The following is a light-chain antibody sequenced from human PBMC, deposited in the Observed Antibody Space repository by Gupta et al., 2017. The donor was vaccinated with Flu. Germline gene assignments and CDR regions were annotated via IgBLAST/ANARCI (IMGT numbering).Light chain of an antibody. Sequence: PSSLSASVGDRVTITCRASQSISSYLNWYQQKPGKAPKLLIFAASSLQSGVPARFSGSGSGTEFTLTISSLQTEDFATYYCQQTYSTPLTFGLGTKVEI. V-gene: IGKV1-39*01. CDR2: AAS. CDR3: QQTYSTPLT. J-gene: IGKJ1*01. CDR1: QSISSY.